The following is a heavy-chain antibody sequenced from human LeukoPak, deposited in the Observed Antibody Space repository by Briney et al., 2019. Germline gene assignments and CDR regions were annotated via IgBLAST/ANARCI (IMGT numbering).Heavy chain of an antibody. CDR1: GGSISSSSYY. J-gene: IGHJ4*02. CDR2: IYYSGST. CDR3: ARQVRKKIDY. Sequence: SETLSLTCTVSGGSISSSSYYWGWIRQPPGKGLEWIGSIYYSGSTYYNPSLKSRVTISVDTSKDQFSLKLSSVTAADTAVYYCARQVRKKIDYWGQGTLVTVSS. V-gene: IGHV4-39*01.